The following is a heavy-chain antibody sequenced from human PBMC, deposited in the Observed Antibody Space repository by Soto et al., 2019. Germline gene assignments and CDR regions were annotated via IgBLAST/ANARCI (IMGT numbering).Heavy chain of an antibody. CDR2: IYHSGST. D-gene: IGHD5-18*01. J-gene: IGHJ5*02. CDR1: CGSISSGGYP. Sequence: TSEPLCLTCSVSCGSISSGGYPWSWIRQPPGKGLEWIGYIYHSGSTNYNPSLKSRVTISVDTSKNQFSLKLSSVTAADTAVYYCARHSGYSYGYPNWFDPWGQGTLVTV. CDR3: ARHSGYSYGYPNWFDP. V-gene: IGHV4-61*08.